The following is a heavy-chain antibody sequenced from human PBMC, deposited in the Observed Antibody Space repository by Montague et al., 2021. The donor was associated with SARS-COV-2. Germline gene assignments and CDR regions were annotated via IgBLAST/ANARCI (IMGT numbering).Heavy chain of an antibody. V-gene: IGHV3-20*04. J-gene: IGHJ6*02. CDR1: GFNFDEYG. CDR3: ARGNYDILTRYYSRDYYYGMDV. Sequence: SLRLSCAASGFNFDEYGMSWVRQAPGKGLEWVSCINWNGGSTGYADSVKGRFTISRDNAKNPLYLQMNSLRAEDTALYYCARGNYDILTRYYSRDYYYGMDVWGQGTTVTVSS. D-gene: IGHD3-9*01. CDR2: INWNGGST.